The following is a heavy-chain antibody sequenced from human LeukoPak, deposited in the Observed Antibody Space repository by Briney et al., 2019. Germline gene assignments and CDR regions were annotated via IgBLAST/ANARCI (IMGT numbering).Heavy chain of an antibody. V-gene: IGHV4-34*01. D-gene: IGHD2/OR15-2a*01. J-gene: IGHJ4*02. CDR3: ARGRFSPTEIDY. CDR2: INHSGST. Sequence: SETLSLTCAVYGGSFSGYYWSWIRQPAGKGLEWIGEINHSGSTNYIPSLKSRVTISVDTSKNQFSLKLSSVTAADTAVYYCARGRFSPTEIDYWGQGTLVTVSS. CDR1: GGSFSGYY.